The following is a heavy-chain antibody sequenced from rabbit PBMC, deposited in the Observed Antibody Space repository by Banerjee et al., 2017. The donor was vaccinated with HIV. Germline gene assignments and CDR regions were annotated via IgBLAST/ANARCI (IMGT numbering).Heavy chain of an antibody. V-gene: IGHV1S40*01. CDR2: IAGSSGGFT. J-gene: IGHJ6*01. D-gene: IGHD4-1*01. CDR1: GFSFSSSDY. Sequence: QSLEESRGDLVKPGASLTLTCTASGFSFSSSDYMCWVRQAPGKGLEWIACIAGSSGGFTYSATWAKGRFTCSKTSSTTVTLQLTSLTAADTATYFCARDLDGVIGWNFGWWGPGTLVTVS. CDR3: ARDLDGVIGWNFGW.